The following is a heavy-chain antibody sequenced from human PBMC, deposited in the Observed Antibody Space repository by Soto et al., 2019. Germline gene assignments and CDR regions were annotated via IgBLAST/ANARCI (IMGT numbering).Heavy chain of an antibody. CDR1: GFTFSSYA. D-gene: IGHD3-10*01. CDR3: ANLGAEGFDY. J-gene: IGHJ4*02. V-gene: IGHV3-23*01. CDR2: ISGSGGST. Sequence: EVQLLESGGGLVQPGGSLRLSCAASGFTFSSYAMSWVRQAPGKGLGWVSAISGSGGSTYYADSVKGRFTISRDNSKNTLYLQMNGLSAEDTAVYYWANLGAEGFDYWGQGTLVTVSS.